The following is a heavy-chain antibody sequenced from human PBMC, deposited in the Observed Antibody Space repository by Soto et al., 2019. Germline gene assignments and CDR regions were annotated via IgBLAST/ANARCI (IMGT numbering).Heavy chain of an antibody. CDR3: ATGKVWSGYID. CDR2: IIPILGIA. J-gene: IGHJ4*02. CDR1: GGTFSSYT. V-gene: IGHV1-69*02. D-gene: IGHD3-3*01. Sequence: QVQLVQSGAEVKKPGSSVKVSCKASGGTFSSYTISWVRQAPGQGLEWMGRIIPILGIANYAQKFQGRVTIPADKSTSPATMELSSLRSEDTAVYNCATGKVWSGYIDWGQGTLVTVSS.